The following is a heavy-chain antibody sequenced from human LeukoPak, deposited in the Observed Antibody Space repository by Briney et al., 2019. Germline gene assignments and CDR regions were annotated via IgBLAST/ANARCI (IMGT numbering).Heavy chain of an antibody. CDR2: IYSGGST. D-gene: IGHD6-19*01. Sequence: SGGSLRLSCAASGFTVSSNYMSWVRQAPGKGLEWVSVIYSGGSTYYADSVKGRFTISRDNSKNTLYLQMNSLRAEDTAVYYCARNLGSSGSYFDYWGQGTLVTVSS. V-gene: IGHV3-66*01. J-gene: IGHJ4*02. CDR1: GFTVSSNY. CDR3: ARNLGSSGSYFDY.